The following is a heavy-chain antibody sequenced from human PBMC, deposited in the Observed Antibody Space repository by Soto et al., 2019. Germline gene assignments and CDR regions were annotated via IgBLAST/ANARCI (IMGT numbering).Heavy chain of an antibody. CDR2: ISGSGGST. CDR1: GFTFSSYA. V-gene: IGHV3-23*01. J-gene: IGHJ5*02. CDR3: AKDSDVLRYFDWLSPNWFDP. D-gene: IGHD3-9*01. Sequence: GGSLRLSCAASGFTFSSYAMSWVRQAPGKGLEWVSAISGSGGSTYYADSVKGRFTISRDNSKNTLYLQMNSLRAEDTAVYYCAKDSDVLRYFDWLSPNWFDPWGQGTLVTVSS.